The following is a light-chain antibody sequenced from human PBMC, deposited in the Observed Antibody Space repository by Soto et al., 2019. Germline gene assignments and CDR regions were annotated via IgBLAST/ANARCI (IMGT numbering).Light chain of an antibody. J-gene: IGKJ1*01. CDR3: QQYNNWRRT. Sequence: EIVMTHSPATLSVSPGERATLSCRASQSVSSNLAWYQQKPGQAPRLLIYGASTRATGIPARFSGSGSGTDLTLTISSLQSEDFGVYYCQQYNNWRRTVGHGAKVDIK. V-gene: IGKV3-15*01. CDR2: GAS. CDR1: QSVSSN.